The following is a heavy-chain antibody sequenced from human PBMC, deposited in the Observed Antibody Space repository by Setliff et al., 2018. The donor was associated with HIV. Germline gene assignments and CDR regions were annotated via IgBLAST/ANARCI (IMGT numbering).Heavy chain of an antibody. V-gene: IGHV4-34*01. CDR1: GGSVSGHY. CDR3: ATDTSISWFYH. J-gene: IGHJ5*01. D-gene: IGHD1-1*01. CDR2: ITPTGDT. Sequence: ETLSLTCAVYGGSVSGHYWGWFRQPPGKGLEWIGEITPTGDTNYIPSLKSRVAMSLDTSNNQFSLRMNSVTAADTAVYYCATDTSISWFYHWGQGTLVTVSS.